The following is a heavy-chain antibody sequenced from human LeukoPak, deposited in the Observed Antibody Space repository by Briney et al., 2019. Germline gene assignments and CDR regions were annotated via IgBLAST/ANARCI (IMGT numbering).Heavy chain of an antibody. CDR2: IYSGGST. V-gene: IGHV3-66*01. CDR3: ASGITMVRGVISDY. CDR1: GFTVSSNY. Sequence: GGSLRLSCAASGFTVSSNYMSWVRQAPGKGLEWVSVIYSGGSTYYADSVEGRFTISRDNSKNTLYLQMNSLRAEDTAVYYCASGITMVRGVISDYWGQGTLVTVSS. D-gene: IGHD3-10*01. J-gene: IGHJ4*02.